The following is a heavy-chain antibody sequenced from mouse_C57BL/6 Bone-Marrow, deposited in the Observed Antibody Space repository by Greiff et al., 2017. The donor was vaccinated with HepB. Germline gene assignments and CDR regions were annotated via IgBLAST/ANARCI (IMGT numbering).Heavy chain of an antibody. Sequence: EVKLVESGPELVKPGASVKISCKASGYSFTGYYMNWVKQSPEKSLEWIGEINPSTGGTTYNQKFKAKAPLTVDKSSSTAYMQLKSLTSEDSAVYYCARYPYDDYDAWFAYWGQGTLVTVSA. CDR2: INPSTGGT. CDR3: ARYPYDDYDAWFAY. V-gene: IGHV1-42*01. J-gene: IGHJ3*01. D-gene: IGHD2-4*01. CDR1: GYSFTGYY.